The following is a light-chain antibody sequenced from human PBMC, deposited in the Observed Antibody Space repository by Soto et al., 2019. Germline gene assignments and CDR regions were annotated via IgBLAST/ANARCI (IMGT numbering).Light chain of an antibody. Sequence: QSALTQPASVSGSPGQSITISCTGTSSDVGGYNYVSWYQHHPGKAPKIMVFEVSNRPSGVSNRFSGSKSGNTASLAISGLQPEDEADYYCSSYTRGTSYVFGTGTKVTVL. CDR2: EVS. CDR1: SSDVGGYNY. V-gene: IGLV2-14*01. CDR3: SSYTRGTSYV. J-gene: IGLJ1*01.